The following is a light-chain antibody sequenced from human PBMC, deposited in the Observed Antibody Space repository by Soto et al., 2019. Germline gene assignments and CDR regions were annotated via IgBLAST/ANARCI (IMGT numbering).Light chain of an antibody. Sequence: DIVMTQSPDSLAVSLGERATINCKSSQSVLYTSYNKNLLAWYQQKPGQPPKLLIYWAFTRESGVPDRFSGSGSGTDFTLTISSLQAEDVAVYYCQQYSDSPPIFTFGPGTKVNI. CDR1: QSVLYTSYNKNL. V-gene: IGKV4-1*01. CDR2: WAF. CDR3: QQYSDSPPIFT. J-gene: IGKJ3*01.